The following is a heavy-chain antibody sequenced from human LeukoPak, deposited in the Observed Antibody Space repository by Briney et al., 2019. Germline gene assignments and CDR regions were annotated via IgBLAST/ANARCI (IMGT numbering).Heavy chain of an antibody. CDR1: GFTFSSYG. CDR3: AKSHCSSTSCYSYYYYYGMDV. Sequence: QSGGSLRLSCAASGFTFSSYGMHWVRQAPGKGLEWVAVISYDGSNKYYADSVKGRFTISRDNSKNTLYLQMNSLRAEDTAVYYCAKSHCSSTSCYSYYYYYGMDVWGQGTLVTVSS. J-gene: IGHJ6*02. V-gene: IGHV3-30*18. CDR2: ISYDGSNK. D-gene: IGHD2-2*02.